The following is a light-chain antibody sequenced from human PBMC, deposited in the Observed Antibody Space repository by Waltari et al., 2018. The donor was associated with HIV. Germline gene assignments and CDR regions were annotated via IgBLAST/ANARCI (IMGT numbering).Light chain of an antibody. V-gene: IGLV3-21*04. Sequence: SYVLTQPPSVSVAPGKTARITCGGNNIGSKSVHWYQQKPGQAPVLVIYYDSDQPSGIPERFAGSNSGNTATLTISRVEAGDEADYYCQVWDSSSDLSWVFGGGTKLTVL. CDR3: QVWDSSSDLSWV. J-gene: IGLJ3*02. CDR1: NIGSKS. CDR2: YDS.